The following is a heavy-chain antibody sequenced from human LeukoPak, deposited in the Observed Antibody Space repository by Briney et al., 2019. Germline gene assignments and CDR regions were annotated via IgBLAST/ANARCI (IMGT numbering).Heavy chain of an antibody. CDR1: GYTFTSYG. J-gene: IGHJ4*02. V-gene: IGHV1-18*01. Sequence: WASVKVSCKASGYTFTSYGSNWVRQAPGQGPEWMGCISAYNGNTKYAQNLQGRVTMTTDTSTSTAYMELRSLRSDDTAVYYCTRDLPYSSSWESIDYWGQGTLVTVSS. CDR2: ISAYNGNT. D-gene: IGHD6-13*01. CDR3: TRDLPYSSSWESIDY.